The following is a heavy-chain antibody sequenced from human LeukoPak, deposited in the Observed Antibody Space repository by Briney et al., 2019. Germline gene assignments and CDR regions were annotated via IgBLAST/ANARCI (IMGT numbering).Heavy chain of an antibody. V-gene: IGHV4-59*01. D-gene: IGHD2-15*01. CDR2: IYFTGST. J-gene: IGHJ3*02. Sequence: SEALSLTCTVSGDSIGSYYWSWIRQPPGKGLEWIGYIYFTGSTNYNPSLKSRVIMSVDTSKNQFSLKVTSVNVADTAVYYCARAGIVGDAFDTWGQGTMVTVSS. CDR3: ARAGIVGDAFDT. CDR1: GDSIGSYY.